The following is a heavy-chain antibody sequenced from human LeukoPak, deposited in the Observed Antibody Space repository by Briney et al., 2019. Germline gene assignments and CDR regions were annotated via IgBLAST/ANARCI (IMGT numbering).Heavy chain of an antibody. J-gene: IGHJ4*02. CDR3: ARVSVVVTAIRAYYFDY. V-gene: IGHV4-61*01. Sequence: PLETLCLTCTVSGGSVSSGSYYWSCIRQPPGKGLEWIGYIYYSGSTNYNPSLKSRVTISVDTSKNQFSLKLSSVTAADTAVYYCARVSVVVTAIRAYYFDYWGQEPLDTVSS. D-gene: IGHD2-21*02. CDR1: GGSVSSGSYY. CDR2: IYYSGST.